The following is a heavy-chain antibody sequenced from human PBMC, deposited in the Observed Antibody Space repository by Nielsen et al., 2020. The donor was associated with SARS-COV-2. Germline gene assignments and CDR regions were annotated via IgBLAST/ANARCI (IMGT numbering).Heavy chain of an antibody. J-gene: IGHJ6*02. CDR2: IIPILGIA. CDR3: ARVQYFRLSRYGMDV. V-gene: IGHV1-69*04. CDR1: GGTFSSYA. Sequence: SVKVSCKASGGTFSSYAISWVRQAPGQGLEWMGRIIPILGIANYAQKFQGRVTITADKSTSTAYMELSSLRSEDTAVYYCARVQYFRLSRYGMDVWGQGTTVTVSS. D-gene: IGHD3-9*01.